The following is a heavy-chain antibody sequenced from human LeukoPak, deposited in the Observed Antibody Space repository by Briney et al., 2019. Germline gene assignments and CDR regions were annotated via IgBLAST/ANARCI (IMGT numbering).Heavy chain of an antibody. Sequence: GGSLRLSCAASGFTFSSYAMSWVRQAPGKGLEWVSAISGSGGSTYYADSVKGRFTISRDNSKNTLYLQMNGLRAEDTAVYYCAKDQTVTMIVVLDYWGQGTLVTVSS. CDR1: GFTFSSYA. D-gene: IGHD3-22*01. J-gene: IGHJ4*02. V-gene: IGHV3-23*01. CDR2: ISGSGGST. CDR3: AKDQTVTMIVVLDY.